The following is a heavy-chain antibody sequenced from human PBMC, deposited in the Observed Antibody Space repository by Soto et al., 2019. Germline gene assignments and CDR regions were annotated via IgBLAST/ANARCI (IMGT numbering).Heavy chain of an antibody. CDR1: GFTFSSYA. J-gene: IGHJ6*03. Sequence: GGSLRLSCAASGFTFSSYAMSWVRQAPGKGLEWVSAISGSGGSTYYADSVKGRFTISRDNSKNTLYLQMNSLRAEDTAVYYCAPNRYNWNLRHYYYYMDVWGKGTTVTVSS. CDR3: APNRYNWNLRHYYYYMDV. V-gene: IGHV3-23*01. D-gene: IGHD1-7*01. CDR2: ISGSGGST.